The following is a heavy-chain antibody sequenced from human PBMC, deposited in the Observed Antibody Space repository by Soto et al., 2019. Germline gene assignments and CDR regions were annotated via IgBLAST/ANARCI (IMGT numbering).Heavy chain of an antibody. Sequence: QVQLEQSEIEVKKPGSSVKVPCKVSGGAISWVRQAPGQGFEWLAGIVPTYRTIKYGQKFPDRLTITADYMSLTRLRRGDTAVYYCVSSRSVPRDMYFGSWSSLDEWGQGTLVIVSS. J-gene: IGHJ4*02. CDR1: GGA. CDR2: IVPTYRTI. CDR3: VSSRSVPRDMYFGSWSSLDE. D-gene: IGHD3-10*01. V-gene: IGHV1-69*01.